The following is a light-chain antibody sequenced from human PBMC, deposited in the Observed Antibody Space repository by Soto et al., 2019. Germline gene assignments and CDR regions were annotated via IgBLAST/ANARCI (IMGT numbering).Light chain of an antibody. J-gene: IGKJ4*01. CDR3: RQRYNWPLT. Sequence: TVLTQSPATLSLSPGERATLSFKASQSIGNSLGWFHQTPGQAPRLLIDDAFNRATGIPARFTGSGSGSDFTLTISSLEPEDFVVYYCRQRYNWPLTFGGGTKVE. V-gene: IGKV3-11*01. CDR1: QSIGNS. CDR2: DAF.